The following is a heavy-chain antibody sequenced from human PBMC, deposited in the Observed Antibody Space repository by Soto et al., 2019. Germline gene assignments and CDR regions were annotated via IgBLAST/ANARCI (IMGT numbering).Heavy chain of an antibody. CDR1: GFIFTTSD. CDR2: ITITGDTT. J-gene: IGHJ4*02. V-gene: IGHV3-23*04. CDR3: AKGGGGDHGY. D-gene: IGHD2-21*02. Sequence: EVQLVESEGGLVQPGGSLRLSCEASGFIFTTSDMSWVRQAPGKGLEWISSITITGDTTHYADSVKGRFTISRDNSGNRVYLQKNSLRVDDPAVYYCAKGGGGDHGYWGQGTLVAVSS.